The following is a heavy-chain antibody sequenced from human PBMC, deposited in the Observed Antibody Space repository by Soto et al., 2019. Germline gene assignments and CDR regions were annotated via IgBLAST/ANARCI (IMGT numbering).Heavy chain of an antibody. CDR3: ARTPLNYESSGYYGGISGFDP. Sequence: QVQLQESGPGLVKPSQTLSLTCTVSGDSISNGGYYWSWIRQHPGKGLEWIGYIYYIASTNYNPSLNSRVTISVDTSMNQFSLQLSSVTAADTAVYYCARTPLNYESSGYYGGISGFDPWGQGTLVTVSS. V-gene: IGHV4-31*02. J-gene: IGHJ5*02. CDR1: GDSISNGGYY. D-gene: IGHD3-22*01. CDR2: IYYIAST.